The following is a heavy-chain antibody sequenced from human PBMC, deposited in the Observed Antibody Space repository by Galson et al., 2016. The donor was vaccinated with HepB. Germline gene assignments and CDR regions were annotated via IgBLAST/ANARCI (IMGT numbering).Heavy chain of an antibody. CDR1: GFNLKDHY. CDR3: AREGDDPDAFDV. CDR2: ISSTGSYT. D-gene: IGHD5-24*01. J-gene: IGHJ3*01. V-gene: IGHV3-11*06. Sequence: SLRLSCAASGFNLKDHYMSWVRQAPGKGLEWVAYISSTGSYTNYPDYLKGRFIISKNNAESSLYLQMNSLRGEDTAVYHCAREGDDPDAFDVWGQGTVVTVSS.